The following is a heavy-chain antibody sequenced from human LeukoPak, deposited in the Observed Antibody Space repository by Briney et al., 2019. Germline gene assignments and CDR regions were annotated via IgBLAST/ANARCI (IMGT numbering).Heavy chain of an antibody. D-gene: IGHD3-22*01. Sequence: GGSLRLSCAASGFTISSYWMHWVRHAPGKGLVCVSRIHSDGSSTSYADSVKGRFTISRDNAKNTLYLQMNSLRAEDTAVYYCAREGYYGTSGYYYRVPHYWGLGTLVTVSS. CDR2: IHSDGSST. CDR1: GFTISSYW. J-gene: IGHJ4*02. CDR3: AREGYYGTSGYYYRVPHY. V-gene: IGHV3-74*01.